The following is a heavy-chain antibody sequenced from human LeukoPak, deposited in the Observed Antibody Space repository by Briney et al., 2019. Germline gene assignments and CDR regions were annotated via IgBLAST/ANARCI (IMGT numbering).Heavy chain of an antibody. CDR3: ARVKSGSYPPPDYYYMDI. CDR2: ISGIATYI. CDR1: GFTFSSYS. Sequence: GGSLRLSCAASGFTFSSYSMNWVRQAPGKGLEWVSFISGIATYIYYADSMKGRFTISRDNAKSSLYLQMNSLRAEDTAVYYCARVKSGSYPPPDYYYMDIWGKGTTVTISS. J-gene: IGHJ6*03. V-gene: IGHV3-21*01. D-gene: IGHD1-26*01.